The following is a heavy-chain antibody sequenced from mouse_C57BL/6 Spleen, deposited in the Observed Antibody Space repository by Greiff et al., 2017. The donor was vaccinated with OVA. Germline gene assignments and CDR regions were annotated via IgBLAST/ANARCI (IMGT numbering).Heavy chain of an antibody. J-gene: IGHJ1*03. CDR1: GYTFTSYW. CDR3: ARRRTVVGDFDV. CDR2: IHPNSGST. Sequence: VQLQQPGAELVKPGASVKLSCKASGYTFTSYWMHWVKQRPGQGLEWIGMIHPNSGSTNYNEKFKSKATLTVDKSSSTAYMQLSSLTSEDSAVYYCARRRTVVGDFDVWGTGTTVTVSS. V-gene: IGHV1-64*01. D-gene: IGHD1-1*01.